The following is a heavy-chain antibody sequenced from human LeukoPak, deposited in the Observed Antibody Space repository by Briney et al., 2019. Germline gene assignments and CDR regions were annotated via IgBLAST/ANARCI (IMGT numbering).Heavy chain of an antibody. D-gene: IGHD1-26*01. CDR1: GYTFTSYD. V-gene: IGHV1-2*02. J-gene: IGHJ4*02. CDR3: EVGATTGDY. Sequence: ASVKASCKASGYTFTSYDINWVRQATGQGLEWMGWMNPNSGGTNYAQKFQGRVTMTRDTSISTAYMELSRLRSADTAVYYCEVGATTGDYWGQGTLVTVSS. CDR2: MNPNSGGT.